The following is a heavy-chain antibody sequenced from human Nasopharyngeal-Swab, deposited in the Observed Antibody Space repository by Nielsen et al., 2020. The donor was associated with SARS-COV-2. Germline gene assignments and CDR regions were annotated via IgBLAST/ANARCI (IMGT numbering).Heavy chain of an antibody. J-gene: IGHJ5*02. CDR1: GDSINSHY. Sequence: GSLRLSCTVSGDSINSHYWSWIRQPAGKGLQWIGRLYTSGSTTFKPPPNYNPSLKSRVSMSLDTSKNQFSLRLTSVTAADTAVYYCARDGGTWFDPWGQGTLVTVSS. D-gene: IGHD3-16*01. CDR3: ARDGGTWFDP. V-gene: IGHV4-4*07. CDR2: LYTSGST.